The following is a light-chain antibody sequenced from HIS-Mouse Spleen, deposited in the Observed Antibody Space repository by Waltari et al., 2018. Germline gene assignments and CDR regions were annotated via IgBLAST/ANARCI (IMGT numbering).Light chain of an antibody. V-gene: IGKV1-33*01. CDR1: QDISNY. CDR2: DAS. Sequence: LSASVGDRVTITCQASQDISNYLNWYQQKPGKAPKLLIYDASNLETGVPSRFSGSGSGTDFTFTISSLQPEDIATYYCQQYDNLPPRAFGGGTKVEIK. CDR3: QQYDNLPPRA. J-gene: IGKJ4*01.